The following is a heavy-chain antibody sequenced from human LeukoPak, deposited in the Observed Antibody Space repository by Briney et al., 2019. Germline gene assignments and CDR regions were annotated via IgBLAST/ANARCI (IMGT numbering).Heavy chain of an antibody. J-gene: IGHJ4*02. CDR1: GXSFSGYY. V-gene: IGHV4-34*01. CDR3: ARDLDKSGYYLDY. D-gene: IGHD3-3*01. CDR2: INHSGNT. Sequence: SETLSLTCAVYGXSFSGYYWSWIRQTPGKGLEWIGEINHSGNTNYNPSLKSRVIISADASKNQFSLKLTSVTAADTAVYYCARDLDKSGYYLDYWGQGTLVTVSS.